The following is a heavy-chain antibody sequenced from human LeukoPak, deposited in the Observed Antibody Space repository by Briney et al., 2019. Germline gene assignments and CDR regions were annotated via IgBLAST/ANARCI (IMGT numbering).Heavy chain of an antibody. D-gene: IGHD6-6*01. CDR3: AREYSSSSGRTFDY. J-gene: IGHJ4*02. V-gene: IGHV4-4*07. CDR2: ISTTGST. CDR1: GDSISSYY. Sequence: SETLSLTCTVSGDSISSYYWNWLRQPAGKGLEWIGRISTTGSTNYNPFLKSRLTMSVDTSKNQFSLRLSSVSAADTAVYYCAREYSSSSGRTFDYWGQGTLVTVSS.